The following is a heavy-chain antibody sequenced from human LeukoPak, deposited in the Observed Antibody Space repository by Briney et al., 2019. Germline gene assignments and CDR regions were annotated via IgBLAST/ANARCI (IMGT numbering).Heavy chain of an antibody. CDR3: ARGRGYCSSTSCYPFDY. J-gene: IGHJ4*02. V-gene: IGHV4-34*01. Sequence: PSETLSLTCAVYGGSFSGYYWSWIRQPPGKGLEWIGEINHSGSTNYNPSLKSRVTISVDTSKNQFSLKLSSVTAADTAVYYCARGRGYCSSTSCYPFDYWGQGTLVTVSS. CDR1: GGSFSGYY. CDR2: INHSGST. D-gene: IGHD2-2*01.